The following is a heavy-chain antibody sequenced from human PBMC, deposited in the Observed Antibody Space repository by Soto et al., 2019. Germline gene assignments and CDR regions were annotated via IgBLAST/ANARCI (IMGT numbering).Heavy chain of an antibody. Sequence: QVQLVESGGGVVQPGRSLRLSCVASGFTFSNYVIHWVRQAPGKGLEWVAVTAYDGSNSYFADSVKGRFTISGDNSKNRLFLQMSSLRPEDTAVYFCARGRSTLNSFDPWGQGTLVTVSS. J-gene: IGHJ5*02. CDR2: TAYDGSNS. CDR1: GFTFSNYV. V-gene: IGHV3-30-3*01. D-gene: IGHD2-2*01. CDR3: ARGRSTLNSFDP.